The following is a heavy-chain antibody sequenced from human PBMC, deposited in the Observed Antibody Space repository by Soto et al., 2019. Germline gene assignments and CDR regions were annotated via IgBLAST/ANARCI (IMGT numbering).Heavy chain of an antibody. J-gene: IGHJ4*02. D-gene: IGHD1-1*01. V-gene: IGHV4-59*01. CDR1: GDSISTYY. CDR2: IFYSGGT. Sequence: PSETLSLTCTVSGDSISTYYWSWIRQPPGKGLQWIGYIFYSGGTAYNPSLKSRVTISLDMSKKQISLKLSSVTTADTATSFCARLQLVQKVIDYWGQGTLVTVSS. CDR3: ARLQLVQKVIDY.